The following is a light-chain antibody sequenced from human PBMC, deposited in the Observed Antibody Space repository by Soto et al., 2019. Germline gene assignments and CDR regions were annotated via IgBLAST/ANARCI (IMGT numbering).Light chain of an antibody. V-gene: IGKV1-27*01. J-gene: IGKJ1*01. CDR2: AES. CDR1: QGISNY. CDR3: QKYNRAPQT. Sequence: DIQMTQSPSSLSASVGDRVTISCRASQGISNYLAWYQQKPGKVPKLLIYAESTLQSGVPSRFSGSGSGTDFTLTISSLQPEDVATYYCQKYNRAPQTFGQWTKVEIK.